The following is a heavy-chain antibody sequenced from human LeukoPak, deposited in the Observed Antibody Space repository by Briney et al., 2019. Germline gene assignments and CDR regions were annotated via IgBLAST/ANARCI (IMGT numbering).Heavy chain of an antibody. D-gene: IGHD3-3*01. CDR2: ISYDGSNK. V-gene: IGHV3-30-3*01. J-gene: IGHJ4*02. CDR1: GFTFSSYA. Sequence: GGSLRLSCAASGFTFSSYAMHWVRQAPGKGLEWVAVISYDGSNKYYADSVKGRFTISRDNSKNTLYLQMNSLRAEDTAVYYCAAYDFWSGYSAGIDYWGQGTLVTVSS. CDR3: AAYDFWSGYSAGIDY.